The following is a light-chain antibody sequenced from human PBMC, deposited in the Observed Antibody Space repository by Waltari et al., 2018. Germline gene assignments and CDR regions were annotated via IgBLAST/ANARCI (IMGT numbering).Light chain of an antibody. J-gene: IGKJ4*01. CDR1: QSFNNRY. Sequence: EIVLTQSPGTLSLSPGERATLSCRASQSFNNRYLAWYQQKPGQAPRLLIFGASSRATGIPDRFSGSGSGTDFSLTISRLEPEDSAVYYCQQYGGSPGTFGGGTKVEIK. CDR3: QQYGGSPGT. V-gene: IGKV3-20*01. CDR2: GAS.